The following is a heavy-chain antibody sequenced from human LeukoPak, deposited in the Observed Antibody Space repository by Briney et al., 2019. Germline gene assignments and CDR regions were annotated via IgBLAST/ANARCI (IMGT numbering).Heavy chain of an antibody. CDR3: ARLTMVRGVIITGFDY. V-gene: IGHV4-38-2*02. CDR1: GYSISSSYY. J-gene: IGHJ4*02. Sequence: TPSETLSLTCTVSGYSISSSYYWGWIRQPPGKGLEWIGSIYYSGSTYYNPSLKSRVTISVDTSKNQFSLKLSSVTAADTAVYYCARLTMVRGVIITGFDYWGQGTLVTVSS. CDR2: IYYSGST. D-gene: IGHD3-10*01.